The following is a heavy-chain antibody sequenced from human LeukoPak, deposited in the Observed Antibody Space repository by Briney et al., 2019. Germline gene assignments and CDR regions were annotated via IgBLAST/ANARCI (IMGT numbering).Heavy chain of an antibody. Sequence: PSETLSLTCTVSGGSISSSSYYWGWIRQPPGKGLEWIGSIYYSGSTYYNPSLKSRVTISVDTSKNQFSLKLSSVTAADTAVYYCARTEWLREPYYYDSSGYYYGSYYFDYWGQGTLVTVSS. J-gene: IGHJ4*02. CDR2: IYYSGST. CDR3: ARTEWLREPYYYDSSGYYYGSYYFDY. V-gene: IGHV4-39*07. CDR1: GGSISSSSYY. D-gene: IGHD3-22*01.